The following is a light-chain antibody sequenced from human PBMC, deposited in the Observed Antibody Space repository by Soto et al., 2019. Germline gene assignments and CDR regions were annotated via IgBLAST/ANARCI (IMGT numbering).Light chain of an antibody. CDR1: QGIRND. Sequence: DIQMTQSPSSLSASVGDRVTITCRASQGIRNDLGWYQQKPGKAPKRLIYAASSLQSGVPSRFSDSGSVTKFTLKLNRLQPEDFATSYSVRHNSDNRAFGRGT. J-gene: IGKJ1*01. CDR3: VRHNSDNRA. CDR2: AAS. V-gene: IGKV1-17*01.